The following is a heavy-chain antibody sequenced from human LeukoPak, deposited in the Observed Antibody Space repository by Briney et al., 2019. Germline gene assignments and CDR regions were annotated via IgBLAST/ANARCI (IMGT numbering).Heavy chain of an antibody. Sequence: SVKVSCKASGGTFSSYAISWVRQAPGQGLEWMGRIIPILGIANYAQKFQGRVTITADKSTSTAYMELSSLRSEDTAVYYCASLTTVVTSNYFDYWGQGTLVTVSS. D-gene: IGHD4-17*01. CDR2: IIPILGIA. CDR1: GGTFSSYA. CDR3: ASLTTVVTSNYFDY. V-gene: IGHV1-69*04. J-gene: IGHJ4*02.